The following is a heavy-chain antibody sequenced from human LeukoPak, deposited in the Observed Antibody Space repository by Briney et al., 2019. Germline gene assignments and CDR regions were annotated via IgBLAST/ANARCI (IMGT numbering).Heavy chain of an antibody. J-gene: IGHJ4*02. D-gene: IGHD1-1*01. CDR1: GFSVSSNY. CDR3: ARDPWTYYFDY. CDR2: IYSGSGT. Sequence: GGSLRLSCAASGFSVSSNYMSWVRQAPGKGLEWVSVIYSGSGTYYADSVKGRFTISRDNSKNTLYLQMNSLRAEDTAVYYCARDPWTYYFDYWGQGTLVTVSS. V-gene: IGHV3-53*01.